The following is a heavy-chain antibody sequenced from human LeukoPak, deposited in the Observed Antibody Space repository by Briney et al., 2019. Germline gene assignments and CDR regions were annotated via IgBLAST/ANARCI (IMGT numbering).Heavy chain of an antibody. CDR2: IYPGDSDT. CDR1: GYSFTSYW. V-gene: IGHV5-51*01. J-gene: IGHJ3*02. Sequence: GESLKISCKGSGYSFTSYWIGWVRQMPGKGLEWMGIIYPGDSDTRYSPSFQGQVTILADKSISTAYLQWSSLKASDTAMYYCARRSSGYIDAFDIWGQGTMVTVSS. CDR3: ARRSSGYIDAFDI. D-gene: IGHD3-22*01.